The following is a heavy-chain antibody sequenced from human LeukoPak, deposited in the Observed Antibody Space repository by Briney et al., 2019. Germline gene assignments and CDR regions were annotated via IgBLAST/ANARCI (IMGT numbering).Heavy chain of an antibody. CDR1: GFTVSSNY. Sequence: GGSLRLSCAASGFTVSSNYMNWVRQAPGKGLEWVSSISSSTIYIYYADSVKGRFTISRDNAKNSLYLQMNSLRAEDTAVYYCARGPRGNWNYPPWDYWGQGTLVTVSS. D-gene: IGHD1-7*01. CDR2: ISSSTIYI. J-gene: IGHJ4*02. CDR3: ARGPRGNWNYPPWDY. V-gene: IGHV3-21*01.